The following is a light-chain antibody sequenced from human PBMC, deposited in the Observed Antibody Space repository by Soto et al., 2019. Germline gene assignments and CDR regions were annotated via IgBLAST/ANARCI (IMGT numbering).Light chain of an antibody. CDR3: QQYGDSPRLT. Sequence: EIVLTQSPGTLSLSPGERATLSCRASQSVSNSYLAWYQQIPGQAPRLLIYGASTRATGIPDRFSGSGSGTDFTLTISRLEPEDFPVYYCQQYGDSPRLTFGGGTKVEIK. V-gene: IGKV3-20*01. J-gene: IGKJ4*01. CDR2: GAS. CDR1: QSVSNSY.